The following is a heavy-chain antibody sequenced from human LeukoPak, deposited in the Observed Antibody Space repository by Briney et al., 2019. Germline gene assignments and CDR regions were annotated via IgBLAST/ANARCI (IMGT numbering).Heavy chain of an antibody. CDR3: ARDNWDTAMAEPRGNWFDP. Sequence: GGSLRLSCAASGFTFDDFAMHWVRQAPGKGLEWVSGISWNSDNIGYADSVKGRFTISRDNAKNSLYLQMNSLRAEDTAVYYCARDNWDTAMAEPRGNWFDPWGQGTLVTVSS. J-gene: IGHJ5*02. V-gene: IGHV3-9*01. CDR2: ISWNSDNI. D-gene: IGHD5-18*01. CDR1: GFTFDDFA.